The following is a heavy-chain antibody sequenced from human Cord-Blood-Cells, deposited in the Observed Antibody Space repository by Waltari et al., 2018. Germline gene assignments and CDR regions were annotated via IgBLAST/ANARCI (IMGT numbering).Heavy chain of an antibody. V-gene: IGHV1-8*01. D-gene: IGHD3-10*01. CDR2: MNPNSGNT. Sequence: QVQLVQSGAEVTKPGASVKVSCKASGYTFTSYDINWVRQATGQGLEWMGWMNPNSGNTGYAQKFQGRVTMTRNTSISTAYMELSSLRSEDTAVYYCARVKNYYGSGSYYNVYYWGQGTLVTVSS. CDR1: GYTFTSYD. CDR3: ARVKNYYGSGSYYNVYY. J-gene: IGHJ4*02.